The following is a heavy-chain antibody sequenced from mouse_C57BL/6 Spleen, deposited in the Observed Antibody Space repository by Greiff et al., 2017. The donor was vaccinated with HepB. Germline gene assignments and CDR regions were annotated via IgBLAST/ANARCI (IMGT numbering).Heavy chain of an antibody. CDR3: AIYGSSLFDY. CDR1: GYSITSGYY. J-gene: IGHJ2*01. D-gene: IGHD1-1*01. CDR2: ISYDGSN. Sequence: VQLQESGPGLVKPSQSLSLTCSVTGYSITSGYYWNWIRQFPGNKLEWMGYISYDGSNNYNPSLKNRISITRDTSKNQFFLKLNSVTTEDTATYYCAIYGSSLFDYWGQGTTLTVSS. V-gene: IGHV3-6*01.